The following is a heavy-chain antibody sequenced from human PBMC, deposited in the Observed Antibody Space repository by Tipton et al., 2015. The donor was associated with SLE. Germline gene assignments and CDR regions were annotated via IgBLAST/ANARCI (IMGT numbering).Heavy chain of an antibody. CDR2: IYYSGST. D-gene: IGHD1-26*01. V-gene: IGHV4-61*01. J-gene: IGHJ6*03. Sequence: LRLSCTVSGGSVSSGSYYWSWIRQPPGKGLEWIGYIYYSGSTNYNPSLKGRVTISVDTSKNQFSLKLSSVTAADTAVYYCARVSSGVSYFMDVWGKGTTVTVSS. CDR3: ARVSSGVSYFMDV. CDR1: GGSVSSGSYY.